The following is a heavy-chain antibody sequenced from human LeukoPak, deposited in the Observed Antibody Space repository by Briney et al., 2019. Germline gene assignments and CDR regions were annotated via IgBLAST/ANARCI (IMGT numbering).Heavy chain of an antibody. V-gene: IGHV3-7*01. J-gene: IGHJ4*02. CDR3: VRDDIQRRDCPTV. CDR1: GFTSSRSW. Sequence: PGGSLRLSCAVSGFTSSRSWMSWVRQAPGKGLEFVANIKTDGSETYYADSVKGRFTISRDNAGNSLFLQLNSLRVEDTAVYYCVRDDIQRRDCPTVWGQGTLVTV. CDR2: IKTDGSET. D-gene: IGHD5-18*01.